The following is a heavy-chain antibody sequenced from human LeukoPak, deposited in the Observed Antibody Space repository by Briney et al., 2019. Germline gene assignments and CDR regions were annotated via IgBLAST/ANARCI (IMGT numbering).Heavy chain of an antibody. V-gene: IGHV4-31*03. Sequence: PSETLSLTCTASGGSISSGGYYWSWIRQHPGKGLEWIGYIYYSGSTYYNPSLKSRVTISVDTSKNQFSLKLSSVTAADTAVYYCARGSYDFWSGYYTGSYYYYYYMDVWGKGTTVTVSS. CDR1: GGSISSGGYY. J-gene: IGHJ6*03. D-gene: IGHD3-3*01. CDR3: ARGSYDFWSGYYTGSYYYYYYMDV. CDR2: IYYSGST.